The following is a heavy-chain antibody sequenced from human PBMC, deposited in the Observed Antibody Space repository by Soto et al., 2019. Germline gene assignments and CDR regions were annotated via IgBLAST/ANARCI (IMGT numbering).Heavy chain of an antibody. CDR2: ISAYNGNT. D-gene: IGHD7-27*01. CDR3: VRTRPSGALGY. CDR1: GYTFTSYG. V-gene: IGHV1-18*01. J-gene: IGHJ4*02. Sequence: QVQLVQSGAEVKKPGASVKVSCKASGYTFTSYGISWVRQAPGQGLEWMGWISAYNGNTNYAQKLQSRVTMTTDTSTSAAHMAMRSMRSDDPAVCYCVRTRPSGALGYRGQGTLVTVSS.